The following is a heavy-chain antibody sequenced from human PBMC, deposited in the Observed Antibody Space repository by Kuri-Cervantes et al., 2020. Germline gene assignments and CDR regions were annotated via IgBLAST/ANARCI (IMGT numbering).Heavy chain of an antibody. CDR2: MNPNSGNT. J-gene: IGHJ4*02. D-gene: IGHD3-10*01. CDR1: GYTFTGYY. Sequence: ASVKVSCKASGYTFTGYYMHWVRQAPGQGLEWMGWMNPNSGNTGYAQKFQGRVTMTRNTSISTAYMELSSLRSEDTAVYYCARGLMRKDITMVRGVIAYWGQGTLVTVSS. CDR3: ARGLMRKDITMVRGVIAY. V-gene: IGHV1-8*02.